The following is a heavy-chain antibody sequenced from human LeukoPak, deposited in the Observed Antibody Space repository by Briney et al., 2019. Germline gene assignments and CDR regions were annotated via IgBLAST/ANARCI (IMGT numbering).Heavy chain of an antibody. D-gene: IGHD3-22*01. Sequence: PSETLSLTCTVSGYSISSGYYWGWIRQPPGKGLEWIGSIYHSGSTYYNPSLKSRVTISVDTSKNQFSLKLSSVTAADTAVYYCARDLYYYDSSGHNWFDPWGQGTLVTVSS. CDR2: IYHSGST. CDR1: GYSISSGYY. J-gene: IGHJ5*02. CDR3: ARDLYYYDSSGHNWFDP. V-gene: IGHV4-38-2*02.